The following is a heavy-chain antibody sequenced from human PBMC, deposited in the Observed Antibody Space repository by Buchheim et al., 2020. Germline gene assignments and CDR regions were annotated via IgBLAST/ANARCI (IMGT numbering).Heavy chain of an antibody. CDR3: ARVYCSSTSCYSSYYYYGMDV. D-gene: IGHD2-2*01. J-gene: IGHJ6*02. CDR1: GFTFSSYA. V-gene: IGHV3-30*01. Sequence: QVQLVESGGGVVQPGRSLRLSCAASGFTFSSYAMHWVRQAPGKGLEWVAVISYDGSNKYYADSVKGRFTISRDNSKNTLYLQMNSLRAEDTAVYYCARVYCSSTSCYSSYYYYGMDVWGQGTT. CDR2: ISYDGSNK.